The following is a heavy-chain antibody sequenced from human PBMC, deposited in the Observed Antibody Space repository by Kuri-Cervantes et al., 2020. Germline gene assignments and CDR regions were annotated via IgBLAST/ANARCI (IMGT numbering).Heavy chain of an antibody. CDR1: GYSISSGYY. V-gene: IGHV4-38-2*02. CDR3: ARGRRGTNYYGSGSYQALDAFDI. D-gene: IGHD3-10*01. CDR2: INHSGST. Sequence: SETLSLTCTVSGYSISSGYYWGWIRQPPGKGLEWIGEINHSGSTNYNPSLKSRVTISVDTSKNQFSLKLSSVTAADTAVYYCARGRRGTNYYGSGSYQALDAFDIWGQGTMVTVSS. J-gene: IGHJ3*02.